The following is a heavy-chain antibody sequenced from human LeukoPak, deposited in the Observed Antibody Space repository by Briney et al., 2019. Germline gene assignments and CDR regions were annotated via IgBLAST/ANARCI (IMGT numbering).Heavy chain of an antibody. D-gene: IGHD1-20*01. Sequence: ASVKVSCKASGYTFTRYHMHWVRQAPGQGLEWMGRINPNSGGTNYAKKFQGRVTMTRDTSISTAYMELSRLRSDDTAVYYCARSPQGDNWNDYWGQGTLVTVSS. V-gene: IGHV1-2*06. CDR2: INPNSGGT. J-gene: IGHJ4*02. CDR3: ARSPQGDNWNDY. CDR1: GYTFTRYH.